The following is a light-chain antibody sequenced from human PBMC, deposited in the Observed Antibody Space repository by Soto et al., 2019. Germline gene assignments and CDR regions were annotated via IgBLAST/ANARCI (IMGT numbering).Light chain of an antibody. Sequence: QSVLTQPPSVSEAPRQRVTISCSGSGANVANNPVNWYQQLPGKAPKLLIFYDNLLSSGVSDRFSGSKSGTSASLAISGLQSEDEGDYYCATWDDSLNAVAFGGGTKLTVL. J-gene: IGLJ2*01. CDR2: YDN. V-gene: IGLV1-36*01. CDR1: GANVANNP. CDR3: ATWDDSLNAVA.